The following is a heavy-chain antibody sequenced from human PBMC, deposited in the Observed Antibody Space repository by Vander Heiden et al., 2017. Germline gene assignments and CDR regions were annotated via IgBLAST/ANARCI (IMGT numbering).Heavy chain of an antibody. V-gene: IGHV3-33*01. CDR3: ARGGSHTHTDGFSF. Sequence: QLVASGGGVGQPGTSLRPPCTASRFTMRICGMHWVRQAPGKGLEWVAVIWYDESKTYYEDTVKGRFTISRDNFKDTLYLEMNSLRAEDSAVYWCARGGSHTHTDGFSFWGQGTMVSVS. D-gene: IGHD1-26*01. CDR2: IWYDESKT. CDR1: RFTMRICG. J-gene: IGHJ3*01.